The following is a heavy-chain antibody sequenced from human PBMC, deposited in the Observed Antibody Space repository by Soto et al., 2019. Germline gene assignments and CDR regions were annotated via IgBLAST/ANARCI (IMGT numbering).Heavy chain of an antibody. J-gene: IGHJ4*02. CDR3: ATSRTFDY. D-gene: IGHD6-13*01. V-gene: IGHV3-74*01. CDR1: GFTFSSYW. Sequence: EVQLVESGGGLVQPGGSLRLSCAASGFTFSSYWMHWVRQAPGKGPVWVSRINTDGSSTTYADSVKGRFTISRDNANNTLYLQMNSLRAEDTAVYYCATSRTFDYWGQGTLVTVSS. CDR2: INTDGSST.